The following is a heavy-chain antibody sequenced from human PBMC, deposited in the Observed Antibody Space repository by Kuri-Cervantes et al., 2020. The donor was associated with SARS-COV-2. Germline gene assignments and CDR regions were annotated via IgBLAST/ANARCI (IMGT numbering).Heavy chain of an antibody. CDR2: IIPILGTA. CDR3: ARDLTYFDY. J-gene: IGHJ4*02. CDR1: GYTFTSYG. V-gene: IGHV1-69*04. Sequence: SVKVSCKASGYTFTSYGISWVRQAPGQGLEWMGRIIPILGTANYAQKFQGRVTITADKSTSTAYMELSSLRSEDTAVYYCARDLTYFDYWGQGTLVTVSS.